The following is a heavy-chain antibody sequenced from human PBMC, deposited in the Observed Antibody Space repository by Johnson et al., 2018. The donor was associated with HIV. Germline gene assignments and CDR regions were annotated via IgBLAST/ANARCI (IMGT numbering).Heavy chain of an antibody. J-gene: IGHJ3*02. Sequence: VQLVESGGGLVQPGGSLRLSCAASGFTFSSYAMSWVRQAPGKGLEWVSAISGSGGSTYYADSVKGRFTITRDNAKNSLYLQMNSLRAEDTAVYYCARVFGSGWSYDAFDIWGQGTMVTVSS. CDR2: ISGSGGST. D-gene: IGHD6-19*01. V-gene: IGHV3-23*04. CDR3: ARVFGSGWSYDAFDI. CDR1: GFTFSSYA.